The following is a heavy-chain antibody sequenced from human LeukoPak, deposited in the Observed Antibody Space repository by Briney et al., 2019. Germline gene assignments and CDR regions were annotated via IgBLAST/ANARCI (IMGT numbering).Heavy chain of an antibody. J-gene: IGHJ4*02. V-gene: IGHV4-61*02. D-gene: IGHD5-18*01. CDR3: ARAGYSFDY. CDR1: GDSISSGDYY. Sequence: PSETLSLTCTVSGDSISSGDYYWSWIRQPAGKGLEWIGRIYTSGSTNYNPSLKSRVTMSVDTSKNQFSLKLSSVTAADTAVYYCARAGYSFDYWGQGTLVTVSS. CDR2: IYTSGST.